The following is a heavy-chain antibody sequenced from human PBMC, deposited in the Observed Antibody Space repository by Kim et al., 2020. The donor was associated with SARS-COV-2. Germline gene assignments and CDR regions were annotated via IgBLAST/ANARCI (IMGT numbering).Heavy chain of an antibody. J-gene: IGHJ3*02. Sequence: DSGNGRFTISRDNAKNSLYLQMNSLGAEDTAVYYCAGDGGIAVAGHAFDIWGQGTMVTVSS. D-gene: IGHD6-19*01. CDR3: AGDGGIAVAGHAFDI. V-gene: IGHV3-11*06.